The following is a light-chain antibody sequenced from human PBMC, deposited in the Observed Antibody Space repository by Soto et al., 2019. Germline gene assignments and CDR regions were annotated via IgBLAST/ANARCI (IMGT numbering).Light chain of an antibody. CDR2: GPS. CDR3: PQFGSSPRT. J-gene: IGKJ1*01. CDR1: KSVRINF. V-gene: IGKV3-20*01. Sequence: EIVLTQSPGPLSLSPGERATLSCRASKSVRINFLAWYQQKPGQAPRLLIYGPSSRATGIPDRFSGSGSGADFSVTISRLEPEGFAVYYCPQFGSSPRTFGQGTKVEIK.